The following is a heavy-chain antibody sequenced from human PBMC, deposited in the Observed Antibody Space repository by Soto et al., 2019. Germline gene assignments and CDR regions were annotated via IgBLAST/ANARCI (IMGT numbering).Heavy chain of an antibody. CDR3: ARVERYFDWLPDSYFDY. J-gene: IGHJ4*02. D-gene: IGHD3-9*01. V-gene: IGHV3-66*01. Sequence: HPGGSLRLSCAASGFTVSSNYMSWVRQAPGKGLEWVSVIYSGGSTYYADSVKGRFTISRDNSKNTLYLQMNSLRAEDTAVYYCARVERYFDWLPDSYFDYWGQGTLVTVSS. CDR1: GFTVSSNY. CDR2: IYSGGST.